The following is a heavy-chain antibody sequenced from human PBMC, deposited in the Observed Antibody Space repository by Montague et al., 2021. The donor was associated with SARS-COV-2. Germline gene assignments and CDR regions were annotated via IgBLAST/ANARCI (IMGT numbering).Heavy chain of an antibody. CDR3: ARHVSGSLTHFHH. CDR2: TFHSGST. V-gene: IGHV4-59*08. J-gene: IGHJ1*01. CDR1: GGSITAYY. D-gene: IGHD1-26*01. Sequence: SETLSPTRSVSGGSITAYYWTWIRQPPGKGLEWIGYTFHSGSTNYNPSLKGRVTISVDKSKNQFSLNLSSVTAADTAVYYCARHVSGSLTHFHHWGQGSLVTVSS.